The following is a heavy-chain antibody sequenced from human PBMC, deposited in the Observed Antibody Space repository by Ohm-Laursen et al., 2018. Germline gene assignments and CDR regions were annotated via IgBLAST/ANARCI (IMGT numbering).Heavy chain of an antibody. Sequence: SLRLSCAASGFTFSDFYMSWIRQAPGKGLEWISYITSSGDTLYYVDSVQGRFTISRDNAKNSLYLQMNSLRVEDTAVYYCARNLGYCSGGGCLWAFDIWGQGTMVTVSS. CDR1: GFTFSDFY. CDR2: ITSSGDTL. J-gene: IGHJ3*02. D-gene: IGHD2-15*01. V-gene: IGHV3-11*01. CDR3: ARNLGYCSGGGCLWAFDI.